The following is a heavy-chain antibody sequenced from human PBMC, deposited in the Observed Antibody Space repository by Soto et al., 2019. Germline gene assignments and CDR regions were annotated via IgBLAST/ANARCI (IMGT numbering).Heavy chain of an antibody. V-gene: IGHV3-48*02. D-gene: IGHD6-19*01. CDR2: ISSSSTTK. J-gene: IGHJ5*02. Sequence: EVPLVESGGGLVQPGGSLRLSCAASGFTFNSYSMNWVRQAPGKGLEWVSYISSSSTTKYYTDSVKGRFTISRDNAKIALYLQMNSLRDDDTAVYYCARPSSGWETGFDPWGQGPLVTVSS. CDR3: ARPSSGWETGFDP. CDR1: GFTFNSYS.